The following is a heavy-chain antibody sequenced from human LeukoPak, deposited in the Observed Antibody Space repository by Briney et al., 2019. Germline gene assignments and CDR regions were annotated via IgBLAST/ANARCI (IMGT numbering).Heavy chain of an antibody. CDR3: ARDMKMATIYGAFDI. V-gene: IGHV3-21*01. CDR1: GFTFSSYS. Sequence: GGSLRLSCAASGFTFSSYSMNWVRQAPGKGLEWVSSISSSSSYIYYAGSVKGRFTISRDNAKNSLYLQMNSLRAEDTAVYYCARDMKMATIYGAFDIWGQGTMVTVSS. J-gene: IGHJ3*02. D-gene: IGHD5-24*01. CDR2: ISSSSSYI.